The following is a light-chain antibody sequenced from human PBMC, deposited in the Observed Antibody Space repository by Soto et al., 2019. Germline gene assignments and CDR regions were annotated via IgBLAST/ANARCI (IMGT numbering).Light chain of an antibody. Sequence: DIQMTQSPSSLSASVGDRVTVSCRASQNIVTYLNWYQQKSGQAPKVLISDASSLQSGVPSRFSGSGSGTDFTLTISSLQPADYETYYCQQSYNTPLTFGGGTKVEI. CDR2: DAS. V-gene: IGKV1-39*01. J-gene: IGKJ4*01. CDR3: QQSYNTPLT. CDR1: QNIVTY.